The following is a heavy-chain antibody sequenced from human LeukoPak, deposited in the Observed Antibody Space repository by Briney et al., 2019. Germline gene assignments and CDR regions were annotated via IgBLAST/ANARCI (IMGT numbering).Heavy chain of an antibody. CDR3: AKDGGLWVSAHWGDS. Sequence: GGSLRLSCAASGFTFSSYTMSWVRQAPGKGLEWVSTITTSDGNTYYADSVKGRFTVSRDNSRNTLFLQMNSLRAEDTAVYYCAKDGGLWVSAHWGDSWGRGTLVTVSS. CDR2: ITTSDGNT. D-gene: IGHD7-27*01. J-gene: IGHJ4*02. CDR1: GFTFSSYT. V-gene: IGHV3-23*01.